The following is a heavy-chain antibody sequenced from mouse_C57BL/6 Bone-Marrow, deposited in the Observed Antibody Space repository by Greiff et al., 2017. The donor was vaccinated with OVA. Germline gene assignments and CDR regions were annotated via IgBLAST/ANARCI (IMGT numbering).Heavy chain of an antibody. CDR1: GYSFTDYN. CDR3: ARWIYDGYSYAMDY. D-gene: IGHD2-3*01. V-gene: IGHV1-39*01. J-gene: IGHJ4*01. Sequence: EVQGVESGPELVKPGASVKISCKASGYSFTDYNMNWVKQSNGKSLEWIGVINPNYGTTSYNQKFKGKATLTVDQSSSTAYMQLNSLTSEDSAVYYCARWIYDGYSYAMDYWGQGTSVTVSS. CDR2: INPNYGTT.